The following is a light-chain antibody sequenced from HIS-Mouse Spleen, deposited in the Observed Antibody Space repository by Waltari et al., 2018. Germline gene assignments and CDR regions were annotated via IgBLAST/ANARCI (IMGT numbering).Light chain of an antibody. CDR3: AAWDDSLSGPV. V-gene: IGLV1-47*01. Sequence: QSVLTQPPSASGTPGQRVTTSCSGSSSNIGSNYVYWYQQLPGTAPKLLIYRNNQRPSGVPDRFSGSESGTSASLAISGLRSEDEADYYCAAWDDSLSGPVFGGGTKLTVL. J-gene: IGLJ2*01. CDR1: SSNIGSNY. CDR2: RNN.